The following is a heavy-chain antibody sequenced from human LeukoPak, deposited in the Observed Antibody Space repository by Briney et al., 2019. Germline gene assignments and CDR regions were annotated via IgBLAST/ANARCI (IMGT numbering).Heavy chain of an antibody. CDR1: GFSFSNYW. CDR3: ARGAYYYED. Sequence: GGSLRLSCAASGFSFSNYWMGWVRQAPGKGLACVANIKTDGSETYYVDSVKGRFTISRDNAKNSLYLQMNSLRAEDTAVYYCARGAYYYEDWGQGTLVTVSS. V-gene: IGHV3-7*01. CDR2: IKTDGSET. J-gene: IGHJ4*02. D-gene: IGHD3-22*01.